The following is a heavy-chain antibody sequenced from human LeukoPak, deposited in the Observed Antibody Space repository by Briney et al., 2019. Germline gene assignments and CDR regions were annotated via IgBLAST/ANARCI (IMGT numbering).Heavy chain of an antibody. V-gene: IGHV3-21*01. J-gene: IGHJ4*02. CDR3: AKDRPSGYFDY. D-gene: IGHD6-6*01. CDR1: GFTFSTYS. Sequence: GGSLRLSCAASGFTFSTYSMNWVRQAPGKGLEWVSSISSGSDHIYYADSVKGRFTISRDNAKNSLYLQMNSLRAEDTAVYYCAKDRPSGYFDYWGQGTLVTVSS. CDR2: ISSGSDHI.